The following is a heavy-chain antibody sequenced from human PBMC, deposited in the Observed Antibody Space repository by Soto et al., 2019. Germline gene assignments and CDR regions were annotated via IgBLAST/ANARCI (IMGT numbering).Heavy chain of an antibody. Sequence: PSETLSLTCTISGDSITNKYWSWIRQTPGKGLEWIGYVFYSGNTNYNPSLKSRVTISVDTSKNQISLKLISVTAADTAVYYCARDSRVFDTWGQGILVTVSS. V-gene: IGHV4-59*01. CDR3: ARDSRVFDT. J-gene: IGHJ5*02. CDR2: VFYSGNT. CDR1: GDSITNKY.